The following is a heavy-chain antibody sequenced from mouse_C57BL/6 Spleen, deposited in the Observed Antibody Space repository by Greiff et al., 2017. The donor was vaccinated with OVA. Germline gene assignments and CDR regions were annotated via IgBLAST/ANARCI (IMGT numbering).Heavy chain of an antibody. CDR1: GYTFTSYW. Sequence: QVQLQQPGTDLVKPGASVKLSCKASGYTFTSYWMHWVKQRPGQGLEWIGNINPSNGGTNYNEKFKSKATLTVDKSSSTAYMQLSSLTSEDSAVYYCARSGGYDSWFAYWGQGTLVTVSA. CDR3: ARSGGYDSWFAY. J-gene: IGHJ3*01. V-gene: IGHV1-53*01. D-gene: IGHD2-2*01. CDR2: INPSNGGT.